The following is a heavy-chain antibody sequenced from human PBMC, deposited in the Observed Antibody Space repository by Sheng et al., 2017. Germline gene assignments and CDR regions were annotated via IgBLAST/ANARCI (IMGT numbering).Heavy chain of an antibody. D-gene: IGHD4-17*01. CDR3: ARGTTVTTFLYYYYGMDV. V-gene: IGHV4-38-2*01. J-gene: IGHJ6*04. CDR1: GYSISSGYY. Sequence: QVQLQESGPGLVKPSETLSLTCAVSGYSISSGYYWGWIRQPPGKGLEWIGSIYHSGSTYYNPSLKSRVTISVDTSKNQFSLKLSSVTAADTAVYYCARGTTVTTFLYYYYGMDVWGPRGPRVTVSS. CDR2: IYHSGST.